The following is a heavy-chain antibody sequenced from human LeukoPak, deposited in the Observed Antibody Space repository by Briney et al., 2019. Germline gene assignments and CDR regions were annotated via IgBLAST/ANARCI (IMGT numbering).Heavy chain of an antibody. J-gene: IGHJ4*02. CDR3: AREEASVGDY. Sequence: SETLSLTCTVSGGSISSNSHYWAWIGQPPGKGLEWIGSIHYSGSTFYSPSLKSRVTISVDTSKNQFSLILTSVTASGTAVYYCAREEASVGDYWGQGILVTVSS. D-gene: IGHD2-21*01. V-gene: IGHV4-39*01. CDR1: GGSISSNSHY. CDR2: IHYSGST.